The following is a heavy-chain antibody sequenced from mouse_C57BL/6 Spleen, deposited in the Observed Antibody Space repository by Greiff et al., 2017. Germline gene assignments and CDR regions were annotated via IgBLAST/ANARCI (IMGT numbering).Heavy chain of an antibody. V-gene: IGHV1-61*01. CDR1: GYTFTSYW. J-gene: IGHJ2*01. CDR3: ARGALIDPRSWDY. CDR2: IYPSDSET. D-gene: IGHD1-1*01. Sequence: QVQLQQPGAELVRPGSSVKLSCKASGYTFTSYWMDWVKQRPGQGLEWIGNIYPSDSETHYNQKFKDKATLTVDKSSSTAYMQLSSLTSEDSAVXYCARGALIDPRSWDYWGQGTTLTVSS.